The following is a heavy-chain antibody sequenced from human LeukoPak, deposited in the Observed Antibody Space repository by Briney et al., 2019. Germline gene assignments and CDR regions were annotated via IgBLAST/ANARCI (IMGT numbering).Heavy chain of an antibody. CDR3: AKDGARNIVVVPAAMLTY. V-gene: IGHV3-23*01. D-gene: IGHD2-2*01. CDR1: GFTFSSYA. CDR2: ISGSGGST. Sequence: GGSLRPSCAASGFTFSSYAMSWVRQAPGKGLEWVSAISGSGGSTYYADSVKGRFTISRDNSKNTLYLQMNSLRAEDTAVYYCAKDGARNIVVVPAAMLTYWGQGTLVTVSS. J-gene: IGHJ4*02.